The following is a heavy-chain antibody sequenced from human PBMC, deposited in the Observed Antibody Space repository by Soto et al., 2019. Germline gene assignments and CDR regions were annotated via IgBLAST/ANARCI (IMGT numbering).Heavy chain of an antibody. V-gene: IGHV5-51*01. CDR1: GYSFTRYW. Sequence: PGASLKISCKASGYSFTRYWIGWVRQMPGKGLEWLGIIYPGDSDTKYSPSFQGQVTISADKSINTAYLQWSSLKASDSAMFYCAGRGRCGYVWLYFDYRGQGTRVTVAS. J-gene: IGHJ4*02. D-gene: IGHD3-16*01. CDR2: IYPGDSDT. CDR3: AGRGRCGYVWLYFDY.